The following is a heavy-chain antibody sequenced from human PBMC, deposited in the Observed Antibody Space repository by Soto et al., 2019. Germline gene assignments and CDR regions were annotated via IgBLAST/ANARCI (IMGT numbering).Heavy chain of an antibody. CDR1: GFTFSSYS. J-gene: IGHJ5*02. V-gene: IGHV3-21*01. CDR3: ARAFGYSSARGWFDP. Sequence: GGSLRLSCAASGFTFSSYSMNWVRQAPGKGLEWVSSISSSSSYIYYADSVKGRFTISRDNAKNSLYLQMNSLRAEDTAVYYCARAFGYSSARGWFDPWGPGTLVTVSS. CDR2: ISSSSSYI. D-gene: IGHD5-18*01.